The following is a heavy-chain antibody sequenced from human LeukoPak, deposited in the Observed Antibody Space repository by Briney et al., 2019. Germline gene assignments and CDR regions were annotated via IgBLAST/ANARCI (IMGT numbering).Heavy chain of an antibody. J-gene: IGHJ5*02. V-gene: IGHV5-51*01. CDR3: ARQTYYGSGSNNGFDP. Sequence: GESLKISCKGSGYSFTSYWIGWVRQMPRKGLELMGIIHPGDSDTRYSPSFQGQVPISADKSISTAYLQWSSLKASDTAMYYCARQTYYGSGSNNGFDPWGQGTLVTVSS. CDR2: IHPGDSDT. CDR1: GYSFTSYW. D-gene: IGHD3-10*01.